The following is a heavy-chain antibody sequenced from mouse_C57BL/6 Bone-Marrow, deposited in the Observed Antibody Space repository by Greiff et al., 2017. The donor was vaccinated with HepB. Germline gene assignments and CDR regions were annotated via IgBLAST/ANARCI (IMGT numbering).Heavy chain of an antibody. D-gene: IGHD3-2*02. Sequence: QVQLKQSDAELVKPGASVKISCKVSGYTFTSYWMQWVKQRPGQGLEWIGEIDPSDSYTNYNQKFKGKATLTVDTSSSTAYMQLSSLTSEDSAVYYCARWETAQGLAWFAYWGQGTLVTVSA. CDR3: ARWETAQGLAWFAY. CDR2: IDPSDSYT. CDR1: GYTFTSYW. J-gene: IGHJ3*01. V-gene: IGHV1-50*01.